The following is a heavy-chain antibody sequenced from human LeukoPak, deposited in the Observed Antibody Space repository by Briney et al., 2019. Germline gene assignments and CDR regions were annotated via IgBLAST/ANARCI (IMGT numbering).Heavy chain of an antibody. CDR3: AREELGFDH. D-gene: IGHD3-16*01. CDR1: GDSVSSNSAA. J-gene: IGHJ4*02. V-gene: IGHV6-1*01. Sequence: SQTLSLTCALSGDSVSSNSAAWTWIRQSPSRGLEWLGRTYYRSTWYYEYSVSVESRITINPETSKNQFSLQVNSVSPEDTAVCYCAREELGFDHWGQGTLVTVSS. CDR2: TYYRSTWYY.